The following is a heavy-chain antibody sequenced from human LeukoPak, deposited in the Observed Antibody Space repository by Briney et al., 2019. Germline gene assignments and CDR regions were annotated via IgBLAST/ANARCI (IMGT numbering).Heavy chain of an antibody. D-gene: IGHD3-10*01. CDR1: GYTFTSYD. Sequence: ASVKVSCKASGYTFTSYDINWVRQATGPGLEWMGWMNPNSGITGYAQKFQGRVTMTRNTSLSTAYMELSSLRSEDTAVYYCARVREYYGSGIHPFASWGQGTLVTVSS. V-gene: IGHV1-8*01. CDR2: MNPNSGIT. J-gene: IGHJ5*02. CDR3: ARVREYYGSGIHPFAS.